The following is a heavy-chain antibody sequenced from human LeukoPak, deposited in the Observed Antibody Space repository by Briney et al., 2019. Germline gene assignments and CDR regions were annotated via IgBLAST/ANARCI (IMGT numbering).Heavy chain of an antibody. D-gene: IGHD1-26*01. CDR3: ARDQGGSYLLPFDY. Sequence: ASVRVSCKASGGTFSSYAISWVRQAPGQGLEWMGGIIPIFGTANYAQKFQGRVTITADESTSTAYMGLSSLRSEDTAVYYCARDQGGSYLLPFDYWGQGTLVTVSS. V-gene: IGHV1-69*13. CDR1: GGTFSSYA. J-gene: IGHJ4*02. CDR2: IIPIFGTA.